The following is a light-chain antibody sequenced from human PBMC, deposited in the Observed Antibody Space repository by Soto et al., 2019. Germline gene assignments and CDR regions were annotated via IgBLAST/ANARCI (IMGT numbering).Light chain of an antibody. CDR2: EGT. V-gene: IGLV2-23*01. J-gene: IGLJ1*01. Sequence: QSALTQPASVSGSPGQSITISCTGTSSDVGSYNLVSWYQQHPGKAPKLMIYEGTKRPSGVSNRFSGSISGSTASLTISGLQAEDEADYYCCSYVGATTYVFGTGPKVTV. CDR3: CSYVGATTYV. CDR1: SSDVGSYNL.